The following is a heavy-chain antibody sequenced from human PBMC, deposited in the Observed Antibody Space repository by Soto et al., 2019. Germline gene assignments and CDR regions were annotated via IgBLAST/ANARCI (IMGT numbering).Heavy chain of an antibody. D-gene: IGHD5-12*01. CDR3: AKETSAYEIDY. J-gene: IGHJ4*02. Sequence: QVQLVESGGGVVQPGRSLRLSCAAAGFIFSGYAMHWVRQAPGKGLEWVAGISYDGNTEYYADSVKGRFTVSRDNSKNTLYVQMKNLSAEDTAIYYCAKETSAYEIDYWGQGTLVTVSS. CDR1: GFIFSGYA. CDR2: ISYDGNTE. V-gene: IGHV3-30-3*01.